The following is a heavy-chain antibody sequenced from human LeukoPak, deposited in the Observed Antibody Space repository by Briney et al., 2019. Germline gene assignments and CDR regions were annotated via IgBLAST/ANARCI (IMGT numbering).Heavy chain of an antibody. D-gene: IGHD3-3*01. CDR1: GGSISSGRYW. V-gene: IGHV4-31*03. CDR3: ARAILTASGSVWYFDL. Sequence: SETLSLTCTVSGGSISSGRYWRSWIRQHPGKGLEWIGYVYNSGSTYYSPSLRSRRSMSVDTSKNQFSLNLRSVTAADTAVYYCARAILTASGSVWYFDLWGRGTLVTVSS. CDR2: VYNSGST. J-gene: IGHJ2*01.